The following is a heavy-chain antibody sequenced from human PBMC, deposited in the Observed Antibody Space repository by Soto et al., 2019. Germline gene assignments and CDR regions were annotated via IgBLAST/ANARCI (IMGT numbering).Heavy chain of an antibody. D-gene: IGHD6-6*01. CDR1: GYTFTSYA. V-gene: IGHV1-3*01. CDR3: ARDWEQLTSYTFDY. CDR2: INAGNGNT. Sequence: GASVKVSCKASGYTFTSYAMHWVRQAPGQRLEWMGWINAGNGNTKYSQKFQGRVTITRDTSATTAYMELSSLRSEDTAVYFCARDWEQLTSYTFDYWGQGTTVTVS. J-gene: IGHJ4*02.